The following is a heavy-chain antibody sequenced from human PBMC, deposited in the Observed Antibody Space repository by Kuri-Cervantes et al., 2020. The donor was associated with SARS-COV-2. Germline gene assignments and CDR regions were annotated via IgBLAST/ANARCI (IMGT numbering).Heavy chain of an antibody. J-gene: IGHJ6*03. Sequence: SQTLSLTCAVSGYSISSGYYWGWIRQPPGKGLEWIGSIYHSGSTYYNPSLKSRVTMSVDTSKNQFSLKLNSVTAADTAIYYCARHRKIYDYWGGRGYFYYYMDVCGSGTTVTVSS. CDR3: ARHRKIYDYWGGRGYFYYYMDV. CDR2: IYHSGST. CDR1: GYSISSGYY. V-gene: IGHV4-38-2*01. D-gene: IGHD3-3*01.